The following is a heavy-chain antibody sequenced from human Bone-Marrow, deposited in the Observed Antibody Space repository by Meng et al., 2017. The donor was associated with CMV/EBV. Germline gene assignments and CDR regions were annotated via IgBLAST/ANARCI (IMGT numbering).Heavy chain of an antibody. D-gene: IGHD5-12*01. J-gene: IGHJ6*02. V-gene: IGHV3-20*04. CDR1: GFRFDEYG. Sequence: GGSLRLSCVASGFRFDEYGMTWVRQGPGKGLEWVADINWNGGATSYADSVRGRFTISRDNVKKTLYLQMNSPTTGDTAVYYCARPQWLPIPQNYHHYFGMDVWGQGTTVTVSS. CDR2: INWNGGAT. CDR3: ARPQWLPIPQNYHHYFGMDV.